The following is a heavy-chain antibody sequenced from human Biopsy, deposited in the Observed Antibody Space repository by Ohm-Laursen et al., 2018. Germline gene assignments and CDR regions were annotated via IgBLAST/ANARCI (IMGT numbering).Heavy chain of an antibody. V-gene: IGHV4-59*01. Sequence: GTLSLTCTVSRYSISNYYWTWIRQSPGQGLEWIGYIYYTGSINYNPSVKSRVTISVDTSKNQFSLKLNSMTAADTAVYFCTRDSRGGHLNTTLITGKNLDSWGQGILVTVSS. CDR3: TRDSRGGHLNTTLITGKNLDS. D-gene: IGHD3-16*01. CDR2: IYYTGSI. CDR1: RYSISNYY. J-gene: IGHJ4*02.